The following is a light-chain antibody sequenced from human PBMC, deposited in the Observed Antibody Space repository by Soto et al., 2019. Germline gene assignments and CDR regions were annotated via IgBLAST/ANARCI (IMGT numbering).Light chain of an antibody. J-gene: IGKJ3*01. V-gene: IGKV1-39*01. CDR2: AAS. CDR1: QSINNY. Sequence: DIQMTQSPSSLSASVGDRVTITCRASQSINNYLNWYQQKPGKAPKLLIYAASTLQSGVPSRFSGSGSGTDFTLTISSLQPEDFATYYCQQSYSTPLFTFDPGTTVDI. CDR3: QQSYSTPLFT.